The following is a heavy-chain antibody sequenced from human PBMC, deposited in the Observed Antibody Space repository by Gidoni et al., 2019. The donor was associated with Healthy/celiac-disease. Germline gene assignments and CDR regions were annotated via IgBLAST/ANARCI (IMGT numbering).Heavy chain of an antibody. Sequence: QVQLQESGPGLVKPSQTLSLTCTVSGGSISSGSYSWSWIRQPAGKGLEWIGRIYTSGSTNYNPSLKSRVTISVDTSKNQFSLKLSSVTAADTAVYYCALTVRGVDIANRVYYFDYWGQGTLVTVSS. CDR3: ALTVRGVDIANRVYYFDY. D-gene: IGHD3-10*01. J-gene: IGHJ4*02. CDR2: IYTSGST. CDR1: GGSISSGSYS. V-gene: IGHV4-61*02.